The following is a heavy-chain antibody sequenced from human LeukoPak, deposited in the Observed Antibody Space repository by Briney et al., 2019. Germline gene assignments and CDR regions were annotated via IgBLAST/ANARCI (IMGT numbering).Heavy chain of an antibody. CDR3: AKSYSSSLFYYYYYMDV. CDR2: ISWDGGST. Sequence: GGSLRLSCAGSGFTFSSYSMNWVRQAPGKGLEWVSLISWDGGSTYYADSVKGRFTISRDNSKNSLYLQMNSLRAEDTALYYCAKSYSSSLFYYYYYMDVWGKGTTVTVSS. J-gene: IGHJ6*03. CDR1: GFTFSSYS. V-gene: IGHV3-43D*03. D-gene: IGHD6-6*01.